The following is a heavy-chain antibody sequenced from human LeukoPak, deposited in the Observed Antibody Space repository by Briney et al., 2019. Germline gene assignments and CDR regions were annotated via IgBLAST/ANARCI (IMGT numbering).Heavy chain of an antibody. CDR1: GGSISSYY. D-gene: IGHD3-22*01. CDR2: IYYSGST. J-gene: IGHJ4*02. V-gene: IGHV4-59*01. Sequence: SETLSLTCTVSGGSISSYYWSWIRQPPGKGLEWIGYIYYSGSTNYNPSLKSRVTISVDTSKNQFSLKLSSVTAADTAVYYCARGRRAVAVVVDYWGQGTLVTVSS. CDR3: ARGRRAVAVVVDY.